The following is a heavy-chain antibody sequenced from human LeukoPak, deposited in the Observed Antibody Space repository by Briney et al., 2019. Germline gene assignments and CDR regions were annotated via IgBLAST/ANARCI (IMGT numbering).Heavy chain of an antibody. CDR3: AREVYYYDSSGFYYSGGFGY. CDR2: IRYDGSNK. J-gene: IGHJ4*02. CDR1: GFTFSSYG. V-gene: IGHV3-30*02. Sequence: GGSLRLSCAASGFTFSSYGMHWVRQAPGKGLEWVAFIRYDGSNKYYADSVKGRFTISRDNAKNSLYLQMNSLRAEDTAVYYCAREVYYYDSSGFYYSGGFGYWGQGTLLTVSS. D-gene: IGHD3-22*01.